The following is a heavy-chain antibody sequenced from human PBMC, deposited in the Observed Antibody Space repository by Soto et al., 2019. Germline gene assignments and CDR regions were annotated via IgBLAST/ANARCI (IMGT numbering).Heavy chain of an antibody. CDR2: PYHSGTT. Sequence: QVQLQESGPGLVQPSGTLSLTCAVSGDSINNSHWWSWVRQTPGKGLEWIGEPYHSGTTNYNPSLKTRVTISIDKSKTQFSLKMNSVTAADTAVYYCAREVNSSPARGPNWFDPWGQGTLVTVSS. D-gene: IGHD6-13*01. CDR1: GDSINNSHW. CDR3: AREVNSSPARGPNWFDP. V-gene: IGHV4-4*02. J-gene: IGHJ5*02.